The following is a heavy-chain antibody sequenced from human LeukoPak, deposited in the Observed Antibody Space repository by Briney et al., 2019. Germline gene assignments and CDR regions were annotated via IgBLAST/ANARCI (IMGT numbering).Heavy chain of an antibody. D-gene: IGHD1-26*01. Sequence: GGSLKLSCAASGFTFSSYGMHWVRQAPGKGLEWVAVIWYDGGNKYYADSVKGRFTISRDNSKNTLYLQMNSLRAEDTAVYYCAKEFQWELPGSTFDYWGQGTLVTVSS. V-gene: IGHV3-33*06. CDR2: IWYDGGNK. CDR3: AKEFQWELPGSTFDY. CDR1: GFTFSSYG. J-gene: IGHJ4*02.